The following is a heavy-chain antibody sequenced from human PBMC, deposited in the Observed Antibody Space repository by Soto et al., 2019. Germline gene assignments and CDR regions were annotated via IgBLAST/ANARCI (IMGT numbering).Heavy chain of an antibody. V-gene: IGHV3-30-3*01. Sequence: QVQLVESGGGVVQPGRSLRLSCAASGFTFSSYAMHWVRQAPGKGLEWVAVISYDGSNKYYADSVKGRFTISRDNSKNTLYLQMNSLRAEDTAVYYCARVDTAMVDYYYYYGMDVW. CDR3: ARVDTAMVDYYYYYGMDV. D-gene: IGHD5-18*01. CDR1: GFTFSSYA. CDR2: ISYDGSNK. J-gene: IGHJ6*01.